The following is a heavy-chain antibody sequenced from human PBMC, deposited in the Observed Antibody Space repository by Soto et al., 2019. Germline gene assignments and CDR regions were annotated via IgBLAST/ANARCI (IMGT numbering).Heavy chain of an antibody. CDR1: GFTFSSYG. Sequence: QVQLVESGGGVVQPGRSLRLSCAASGFTFSSYGMHWVRQAPGKGLEGVAGIWYDGSNKYYADSVKGRFTISRDNSKNTLYLQMNSLRAEDTAVYYCARDNSNCTTGVCSDAEYFQHWGQGTLVTVSS. D-gene: IGHD2-8*01. CDR2: IWYDGSNK. V-gene: IGHV3-33*01. J-gene: IGHJ1*01. CDR3: ARDNSNCTTGVCSDAEYFQH.